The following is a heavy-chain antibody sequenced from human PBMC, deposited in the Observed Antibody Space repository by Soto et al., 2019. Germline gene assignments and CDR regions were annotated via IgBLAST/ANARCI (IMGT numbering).Heavy chain of an antibody. J-gene: IGHJ4*02. D-gene: IGHD1-26*01. CDR3: AKAPSSGGFSFDY. CDR2: ITGGAGGT. Sequence: PAGSLRLSCAASGFPFSGYAMSWVRQAPGKGLEWVSAITGGAGGTYYADTVKGRFTISRDNSKNTLYLQMNSLRAEGTALYYCAKAPSSGGFSFDYWGQGTPVTVSS. CDR1: GFPFSGYA. V-gene: IGHV3-23*01.